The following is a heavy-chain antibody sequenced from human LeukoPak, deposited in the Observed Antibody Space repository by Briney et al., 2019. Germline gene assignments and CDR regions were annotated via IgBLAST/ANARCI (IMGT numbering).Heavy chain of an antibody. CDR1: GFTFSSYS. Sequence: GSLRLSCAASGFTFSSYSMNWVRQAPGKGLEWVSYISSSGRTIYYADSVRGRFTISRDNAKNSLYLQMNSLRAEDTAVYYCARDIGLRKAAPPGWFDPWGQGALVTVSS. J-gene: IGHJ5*02. V-gene: IGHV3-48*01. D-gene: IGHD6-6*01. CDR3: ARDIGLRKAAPPGWFDP. CDR2: ISSSGRTI.